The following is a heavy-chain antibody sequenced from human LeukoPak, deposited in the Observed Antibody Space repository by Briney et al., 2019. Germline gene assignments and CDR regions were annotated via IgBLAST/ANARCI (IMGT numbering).Heavy chain of an antibody. J-gene: IGHJ6*02. CDR3: AKDKSYDFWSEPHGMDV. CDR2: ISGSGGST. Sequence: GGSLRPSFAASGFTFSSNARSWARQAPGKGREWVSGISGSGGSTYYADSVKGRFTISRDNSKNTLYLQMNSLRAEDTAVYYCAKDKSYDFWSEPHGMDVWGQGTTVTVSS. CDR1: GFTFSSNA. D-gene: IGHD3-3*01. V-gene: IGHV3-23*01.